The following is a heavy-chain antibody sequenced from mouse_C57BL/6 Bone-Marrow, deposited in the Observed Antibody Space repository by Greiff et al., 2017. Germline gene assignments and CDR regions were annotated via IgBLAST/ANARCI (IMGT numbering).Heavy chain of an antibody. CDR3: ARWAHYYGSSYWYFDV. Sequence: VQLKESGPELVKPGASVKISCKASGYSFTDYNMNWVKQSNGKSLEWIGVINPNYGTTSYNQKFKGKATLTVDQSSSTAYMQLNSLTSEDSAVYYCARWAHYYGSSYWYFDVWGTGTTVTVSS. D-gene: IGHD1-1*01. V-gene: IGHV1-39*01. CDR2: INPNYGTT. J-gene: IGHJ1*03. CDR1: GYSFTDYN.